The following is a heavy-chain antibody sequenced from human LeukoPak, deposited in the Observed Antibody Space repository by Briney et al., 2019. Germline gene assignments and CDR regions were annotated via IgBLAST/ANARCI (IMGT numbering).Heavy chain of an antibody. CDR2: IWYDGSNK. D-gene: IGHD3-10*01. Sequence: PGGSLRLSCTASGFTFSSYGMHWVRQAPGKGLEWVAVIWYDGSNKYYGDPVKGRFTISRDSPNSTLYLQMNSLRVDDTAVYYCAKEYPYGQPFYGMDVWGQGTPVTVSS. CDR1: GFTFSSYG. V-gene: IGHV3-33*06. J-gene: IGHJ6*02. CDR3: AKEYPYGQPFYGMDV.